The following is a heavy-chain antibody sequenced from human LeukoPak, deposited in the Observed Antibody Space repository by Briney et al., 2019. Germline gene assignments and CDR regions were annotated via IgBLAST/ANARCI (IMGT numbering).Heavy chain of an antibody. CDR1: SGSISSSPYY. J-gene: IGHJ4*02. Sequence: SQTLSLTCTVSSGSISSSPYYWGWIRQPPGKGLEWIGAISNTGVTYYNPSLRSRVTIFADTSKNHFSLNLRSVTAADTALYYCASAPRQASIGGLDYWGQGTLVTVSS. D-gene: IGHD3-16*01. V-gene: IGHV4-39*02. CDR2: ISNTGVT. CDR3: ASAPRQASIGGLDY.